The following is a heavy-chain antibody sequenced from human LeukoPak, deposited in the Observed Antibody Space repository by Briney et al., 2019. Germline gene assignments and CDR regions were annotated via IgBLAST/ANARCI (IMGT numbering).Heavy chain of an antibody. CDR1: GFTFSTYG. CDR3: AKDVGKDLAGYISDWRGTLPDY. J-gene: IGHJ4*02. V-gene: IGHV3-30*02. Sequence: QPGGSLRLSCAASGFTFSTYGMYWVRQAPGKGLEWVAVIRYDGGNIYYAESVKGRFTISRDNSKNTLYLQMNSLRAEDTAMYYCAKDVGKDLAGYISDWRGTLPDYWGQGTLVTVSS. D-gene: IGHD6-19*01. CDR2: IRYDGGNI.